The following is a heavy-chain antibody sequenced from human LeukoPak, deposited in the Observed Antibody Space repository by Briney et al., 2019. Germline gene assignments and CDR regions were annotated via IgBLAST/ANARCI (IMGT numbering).Heavy chain of an antibody. V-gene: IGHV4-39*07. CDR3: ARSRAAIDY. J-gene: IGHJ4*02. CDR2: IYYSRRT. CDR1: GGSISSSSYY. D-gene: IGHD2-15*01. Sequence: SETLSLNCTVSGGSISSSSYYWGWIRQPPGKGLEWIGSIYYSRRTYYNPSLKSRVTISVDTSKNQFSLKLSSVTAADTAVYYCARSRAAIDYWGQGTLVTVSS.